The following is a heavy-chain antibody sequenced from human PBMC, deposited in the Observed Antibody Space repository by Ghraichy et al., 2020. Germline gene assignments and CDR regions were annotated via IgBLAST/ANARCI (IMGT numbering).Heavy chain of an antibody. CDR3: AKDRVVITY. Sequence: GESLNISCAASGFTFSSYAMSWVRQAPGKGLEWVSAISGSGGSTYYADSVKGRFTISRDNSKNTLYLQMNSLRAEDTAVYYCAKDRVVITYWGQGTLVTVSS. D-gene: IGHD3-22*01. CDR1: GFTFSSYA. J-gene: IGHJ4*02. CDR2: ISGSGGST. V-gene: IGHV3-23*01.